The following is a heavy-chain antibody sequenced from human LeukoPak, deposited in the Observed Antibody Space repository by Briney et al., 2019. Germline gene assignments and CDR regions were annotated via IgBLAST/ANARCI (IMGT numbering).Heavy chain of an antibody. CDR1: GYTFTSYD. CDR2: MNPNSGNT. V-gene: IGHV1-8*01. CDR3: ARASNVKRRYRGLGDWFDP. Sequence: ASVKVSCKASGYTFTSYDINWVRQATGQGLEWMGWMNPNSGNTGYAQKFQGRVTMTRNTSISTAYMELSSLRSEDTAVYYCARASNVKRRYRGLGDWFDPWGQGTLVTVSS. J-gene: IGHJ5*02. D-gene: IGHD6-25*01.